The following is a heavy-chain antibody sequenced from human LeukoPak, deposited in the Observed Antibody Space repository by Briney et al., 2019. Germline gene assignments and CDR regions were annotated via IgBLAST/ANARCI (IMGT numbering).Heavy chain of an antibody. J-gene: IGHJ6*02. D-gene: IGHD3-10*01. CDR1: GFTFSSYS. V-gene: IGHV3-21*01. CDR2: ISSSSSYI. Sequence: PGGSLRLSCAASGFTFSSYSMNWVRQAPGKGLEWVSSISSSSSYIYYADSVKGRFTISRDNAKNSLYLQMNSLRAEDTAVYYCARDGSGSYYNYYGMDVWGQGTTVTVSS. CDR3: ARDGSGSYYNYYGMDV.